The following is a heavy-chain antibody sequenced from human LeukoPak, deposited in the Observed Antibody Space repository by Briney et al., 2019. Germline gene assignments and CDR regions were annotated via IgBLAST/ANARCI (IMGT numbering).Heavy chain of an antibody. CDR3: AGPRPTHFDY. J-gene: IGHJ4*02. V-gene: IGHV4-4*07. Sequence: PSETLSLTCAVSGGSINNYFSTWIRQPAGRGLEWIGRIYSTGSTSYNPSFRGRVTMSVDTTKNQFSLNLMSVTAADTAVYYCAGPRPTHFDYWGQGAMVTVSS. CDR1: GGSINNYF. CDR2: IYSTGST. D-gene: IGHD2-15*01.